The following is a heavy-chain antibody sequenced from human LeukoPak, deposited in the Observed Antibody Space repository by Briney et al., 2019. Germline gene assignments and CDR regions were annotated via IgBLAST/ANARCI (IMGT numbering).Heavy chain of an antibody. V-gene: IGHV4-59*08. CDR1: GDSLTSHF. Sequence: SETLSLTCTVFGDSLTSHFWSWIRQPPGKGLECIGYVYSSGTTNYNPSLTSRVSISMDTSKKQISLRLTSLTAADTAVYYCARRMRTVTDTFDDWGQGHLVTVSS. CDR2: VYSSGTT. CDR3: ARRMRTVTDTFDD. D-gene: IGHD4-11*01. J-gene: IGHJ3*01.